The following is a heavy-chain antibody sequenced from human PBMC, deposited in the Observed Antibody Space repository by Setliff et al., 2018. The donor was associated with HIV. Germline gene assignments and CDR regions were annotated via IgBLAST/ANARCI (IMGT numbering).Heavy chain of an antibody. Sequence: SVKVSCKASGGTFSSYAISWVRQAPGQGLEWMGGIIPIFGTTNYAQKFQGRVTIITDESTSTAYLQWSSLKASDSAMYYCAREQSFDYWGQGTLVTVSS. CDR3: AREQSFDY. V-gene: IGHV1-69*05. CDR2: IIPIFGTT. J-gene: IGHJ4*02. CDR1: GGTFSSYA. D-gene: IGHD6-19*01.